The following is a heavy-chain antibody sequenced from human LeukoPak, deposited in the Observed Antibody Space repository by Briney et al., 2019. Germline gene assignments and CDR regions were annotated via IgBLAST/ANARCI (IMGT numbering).Heavy chain of an antibody. CDR3: AKPGSSSWYGYFDL. J-gene: IGHJ2*01. CDR2: ISGSGGST. CDR1: GFTFSSYS. Sequence: GGSLRLSCAAPGFTFSSYSMNWVRQAPGKGLEWVSAISGSGGSTYYADSVKGRFTISRDNSKNTLYLQMNSLRAEDTAVYYCAKPGSSSWYGYFDLWGRGTLVTVSS. D-gene: IGHD6-13*01. V-gene: IGHV3-23*01.